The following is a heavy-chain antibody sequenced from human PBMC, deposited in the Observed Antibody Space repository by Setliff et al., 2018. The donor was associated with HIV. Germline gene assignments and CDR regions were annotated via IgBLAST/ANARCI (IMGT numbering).Heavy chain of an antibody. CDR3: ARYSPRGYTLTGPY. CDR2: IYYSGST. D-gene: IGHD6-25*01. V-gene: IGHV4-61*01. J-gene: IGHJ4*02. Sequence: SETLSLTCTVSGGSVSSGSYYWSRIRQPPGKGLEWIGYIYYSGSTKHNPSLKSRVTISLDTSKNQFSLKLTSVTAADTAVYYCARYSPRGYTLTGPYWGQGTLXTVSS. CDR1: GGSVSSGSYY.